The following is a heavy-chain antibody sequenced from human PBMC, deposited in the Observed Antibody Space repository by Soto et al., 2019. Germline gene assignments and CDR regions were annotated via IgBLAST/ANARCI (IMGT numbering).Heavy chain of an antibody. V-gene: IGHV1-24*01. Sequence: ASVKVSCKVSGYTLTELSMRWVRQAPGKGLEWMGGFDPEDGETIYAQKFQGRVTMTEDTSTDTAYMELSSVKSEDTAVYYCATGRTIYYYYGMDVWGQGTTVTVSS. CDR1: GYTLTELS. CDR3: ATGRTIYYYYGMDV. CDR2: FDPEDGET. D-gene: IGHD1-1*01. J-gene: IGHJ6*02.